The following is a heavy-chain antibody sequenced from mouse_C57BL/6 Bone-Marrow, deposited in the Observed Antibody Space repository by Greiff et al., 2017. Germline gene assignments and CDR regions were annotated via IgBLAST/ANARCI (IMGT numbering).Heavy chain of an antibody. CDR3: ARDLYYGYDWYAMDY. Sequence: EVKLQESGGGLVKPGGSLKLSCAASGFTFSSYAMSWVRQTPEKRLEWVAIISDGGSYTYYPDNVKGRFTISRDNAKNHLYLQMSHLKSEDTAMYYCARDLYYGYDWYAMDYWGQGTSVTVSS. V-gene: IGHV5-4*01. D-gene: IGHD2-2*01. CDR2: ISDGGSYT. J-gene: IGHJ4*01. CDR1: GFTFSSYA.